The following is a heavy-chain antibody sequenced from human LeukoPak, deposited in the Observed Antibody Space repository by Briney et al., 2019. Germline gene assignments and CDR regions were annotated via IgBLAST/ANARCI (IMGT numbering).Heavy chain of an antibody. CDR3: VRITIFVDYFDY. V-gene: IGHV1-18*01. CDR1: GYTFTRYT. D-gene: IGHD3-3*01. CDR2: ISAHNGNT. J-gene: IGHJ4*02. Sequence: APVKVSCKASGYTFTRYTISWVRQAPGQGLEWMGWISAHNGNTSYAQKLQGRVTMTTDTSTSTAYMELRSLRSDDTAVYFCVRITIFVDYFDYWGQGTLVTVSS.